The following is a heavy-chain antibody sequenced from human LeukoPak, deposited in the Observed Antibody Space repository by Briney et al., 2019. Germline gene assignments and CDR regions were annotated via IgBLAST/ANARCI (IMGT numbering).Heavy chain of an antibody. Sequence: PGGSLTLTCTASGFTFSSYWLSWVRQPPGKGLEWVANIKQDGSEKYYVDSVKGGFTISRDNAKNSLYLQMNSLRAEDTAVYYCARDPLGGELLQDNWFDPWGEGTLVTVSS. CDR1: GFTFSSYW. CDR3: ARDPLGGELLQDNWFDP. CDR2: IKQDGSEK. D-gene: IGHD2-15*01. J-gene: IGHJ5*02. V-gene: IGHV3-7*01.